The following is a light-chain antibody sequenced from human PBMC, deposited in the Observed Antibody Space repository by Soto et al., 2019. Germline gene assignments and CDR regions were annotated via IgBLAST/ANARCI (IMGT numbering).Light chain of an antibody. J-gene: IGKJ2*01. Sequence: GDRVTITCRASQSVRSWLAWYQQKPGRAPKFLIYAASSLQSGVPSRFSGSGSGTDFTLTISSLQPEDFATYYCQQSYSTPYTFGQGTKLEIK. CDR3: QQSYSTPYT. CDR2: AAS. V-gene: IGKV1-39*01. CDR1: QSVRSW.